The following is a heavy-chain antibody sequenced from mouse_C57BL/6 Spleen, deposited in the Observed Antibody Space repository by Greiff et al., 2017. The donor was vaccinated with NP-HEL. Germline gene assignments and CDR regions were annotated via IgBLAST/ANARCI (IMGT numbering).Heavy chain of an antibody. J-gene: IGHJ3*01. D-gene: IGHD2-4*01. Sequence: QVQLQQSGAELVRPGTSVKLSCKASGYTFTSYWMPWVKQRPGQGLEWIGVIDPSDSYTNYNQKFKGKATLTVDTSSSTAYMQLSSLTSEDSAVYYCARGDYDYDGSAYWGQGTLVTVSA. CDR1: GYTFTSYW. CDR3: ARGDYDYDGSAY. CDR2: IDPSDSYT. V-gene: IGHV1-59*01.